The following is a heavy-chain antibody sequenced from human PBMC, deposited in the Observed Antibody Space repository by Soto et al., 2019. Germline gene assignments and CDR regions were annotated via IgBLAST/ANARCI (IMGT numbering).Heavy chain of an antibody. J-gene: IGHJ6*02. CDR3: AIDRYSGGAKVYYGLDV. Sequence: QVQLVQSGAEVKKPGSSVKVSCKASGGTSSSHAISWVRQAPGQGLEWMGGIIPSFSITNYAQKSQRRVPIAADDSSNTAYMVLSSLRSEDTAVYSCAIDRYSGGAKVYYGLDVWGHGTTVTVSS. CDR2: IIPSFSIT. V-gene: IGHV1-69*12. CDR1: GGTSSSHA. D-gene: IGHD2-21*01.